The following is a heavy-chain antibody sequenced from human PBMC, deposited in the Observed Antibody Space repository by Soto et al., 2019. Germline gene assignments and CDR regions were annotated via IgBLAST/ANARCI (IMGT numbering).Heavy chain of an antibody. CDR1: GFTFSSYD. CDR3: VREMEDYGSGATSYGMDV. CDR2: IGTAGDT. D-gene: IGHD3-10*01. Sequence: PGRYLRLSCAASGFTFSSYDMHWVRQVTGKSLEWVSAIGTAGDTYYPGSVKGRFTISRENAKNSLYLQMNSLRAGDTAVYYCVREMEDYGSGATSYGMDVWCPGTTVTVFS. V-gene: IGHV3-13*01. J-gene: IGHJ6*02.